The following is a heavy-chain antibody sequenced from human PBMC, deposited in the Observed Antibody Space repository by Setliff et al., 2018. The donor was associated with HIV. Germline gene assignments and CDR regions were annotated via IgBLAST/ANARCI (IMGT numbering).Heavy chain of an antibody. CDR3: ARDLGTAVNT. J-gene: IGHJ5*02. D-gene: IGHD6-25*01. CDR2: INHSGSP. V-gene: IGHV4-34*01. Sequence: PSETLSLTCAVYGGSFSGYYWTWIRQPPGKGLEWIGEINHSGSPKYNPSLKSRVTISVDKSKNQFSLTLSSVTAADTAVYYCARDLGTAVNTWGQGTLVTVSS. CDR1: GGSFSGYY.